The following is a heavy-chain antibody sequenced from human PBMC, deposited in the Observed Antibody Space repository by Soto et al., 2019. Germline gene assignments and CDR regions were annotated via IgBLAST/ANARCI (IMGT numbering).Heavy chain of an antibody. V-gene: IGHV3-23*01. J-gene: IGHJ4*02. CDR2: ISGSGGST. Sequence: GGSLRLSCAASGFTFSSYAMSWVRQAPGKVLEWVSAISGSGGSTYYADSLKGRFTISRDNSKNTLYLQMNSLRAEDTAVYYCAKRLIGGSSGYYSYYFDYWGQGTLVTVSS. CDR1: GFTFSSYA. CDR3: AKRLIGGSSGYYSYYFDY. D-gene: IGHD3-22*01.